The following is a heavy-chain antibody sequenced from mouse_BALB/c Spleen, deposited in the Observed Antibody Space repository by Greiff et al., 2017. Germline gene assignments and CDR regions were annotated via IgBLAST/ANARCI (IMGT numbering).Heavy chain of an antibody. CDR2: SRNKANDYTT. J-gene: IGHJ3*01. V-gene: IGHV7-1*02. Sequence: EVQVVESGGGLVQPGGSLRLSCATSGFTFSDFYMEWVRQPPGKRLEWIAASRNKANDYTTEYSASVKGRFIVSRDTSQSILYLQMNALRAEDTAIYYCARDAGDGNYVAWFAYWGQGTLVTVSA. CDR3: ARDAGDGNYVAWFAY. D-gene: IGHD2-1*01. CDR1: GFTFSDFY.